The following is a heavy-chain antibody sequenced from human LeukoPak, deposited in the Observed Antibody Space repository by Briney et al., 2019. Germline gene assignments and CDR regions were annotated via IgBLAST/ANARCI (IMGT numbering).Heavy chain of an antibody. Sequence: SVKVSCKASGGTFSSYAISWVRQAPGQGLEWMGGIIPIFGTANYAQKSQGRVTITADESTSTAYMELSSLRSEDTAVYYCARDWQHDIVVVPAASNWFDPWGQGTLVTVSS. CDR3: ARDWQHDIVVVPAASNWFDP. D-gene: IGHD2-2*01. CDR1: GGTFSSYA. V-gene: IGHV1-69*13. CDR2: IIPIFGTA. J-gene: IGHJ5*02.